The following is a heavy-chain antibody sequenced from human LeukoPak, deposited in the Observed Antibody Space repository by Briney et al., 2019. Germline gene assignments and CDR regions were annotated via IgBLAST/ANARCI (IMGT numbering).Heavy chain of an antibody. D-gene: IGHD3-10*01. CDR1: GYTFTGYY. CDR2: INPNSGGT. Sequence: GASVKVSCKASGYTFTGYYMHWVRQAPGQGLEWMGWINPNSGGTNYAQKFQGRVTMTRDTSISTAYMELSRLRSDDTAVYYCARIEGDYYGSGSELDYWGQGTLVTVSS. CDR3: ARIEGDYYGSGSELDY. J-gene: IGHJ4*02. V-gene: IGHV1-2*02.